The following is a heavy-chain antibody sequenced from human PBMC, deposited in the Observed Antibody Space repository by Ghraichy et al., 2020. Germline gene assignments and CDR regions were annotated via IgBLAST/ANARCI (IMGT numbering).Heavy chain of an antibody. CDR3: ARVELEPTEGAPFDY. J-gene: IGHJ4*02. Sequence: SETLSLTCAVYGGSFSGYYWSWIRQPPGKGLEWIGEINHSGSTNYNPSLKSRVTISVDTSKNQFSLKLSSVTAADTAVYYCARVELEPTEGAPFDYWGQGTLVTVSS. CDR2: INHSGST. D-gene: IGHD1-1*01. CDR1: GGSFSGYY. V-gene: IGHV4-34*01.